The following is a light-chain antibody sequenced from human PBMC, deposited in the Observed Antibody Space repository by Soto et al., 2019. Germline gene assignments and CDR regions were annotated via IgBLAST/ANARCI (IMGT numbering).Light chain of an antibody. CDR3: VLYIGSGIVV. J-gene: IGLJ2*01. Sequence: QTVVTQEPSFSVSPGRTVTLTCGLSSGSVSTSYYPSWYQQTPGQAPRTLIYSTNTRSSGVPDRFSGSILGNKAALTITGAQADDESDYYCVLYIGSGIVVCGGGTKLTVL. V-gene: IGLV8-61*01. CDR1: SGSVSTSYY. CDR2: STN.